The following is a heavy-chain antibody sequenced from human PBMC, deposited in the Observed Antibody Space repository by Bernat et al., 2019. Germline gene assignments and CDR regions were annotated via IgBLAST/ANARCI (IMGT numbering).Heavy chain of an antibody. D-gene: IGHD3/OR15-3a*01. Sequence: QVQLQESGPGLVKPSQTLSLTCTVSGGSISSGGYYWSWIRQHPGKGREWIGYIYYSGSTYYNPSLKSRVTISVDTSKNQFSLKLSSVTAADTAVYYCARVLRWTGDPGGWFDPWGQGTLVTVSS. V-gene: IGHV4-31*03. CDR1: GGSISSGGYY. CDR2: IYYSGST. J-gene: IGHJ5*02. CDR3: ARVLRWTGDPGGWFDP.